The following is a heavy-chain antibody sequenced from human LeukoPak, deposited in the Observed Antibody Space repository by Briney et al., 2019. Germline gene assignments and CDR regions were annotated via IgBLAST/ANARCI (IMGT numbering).Heavy chain of an antibody. J-gene: IGHJ4*02. V-gene: IGHV4-39*07. CDR3: ASLAVAGHFDY. CDR1: GGSISTDSYY. D-gene: IGHD6-19*01. CDR2: IHYSGST. Sequence: KPSETLSLTCTVSGGSISTDSYYWAWIRQPPGKGLEWIGSIHYSGSTYYSPSLKSRLTISVDTSKNQFSLKLSSVTAADTAVYYCASLAVAGHFDYWGQGTLVTVSS.